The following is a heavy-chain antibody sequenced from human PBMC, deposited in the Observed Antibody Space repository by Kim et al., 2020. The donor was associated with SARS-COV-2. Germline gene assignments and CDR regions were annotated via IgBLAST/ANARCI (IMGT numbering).Heavy chain of an antibody. CDR3: ARDSGCSSTSCYSLPRAGAGGMDV. J-gene: IGHJ6*02. CDR1: GFTFSSYG. V-gene: IGHV3-33*01. CDR2: IWYDGSNK. D-gene: IGHD2-2*02. Sequence: GGSLRLSCAASGFTFSSYGMHWVRQAPGKGLEWVAVIWYDGSNKYYADSVKGRFTISRDNSKNTLYLQMNSLRAEDTAVYYCARDSGCSSTSCYSLPRAGAGGMDVWGQGTTVTVSS.